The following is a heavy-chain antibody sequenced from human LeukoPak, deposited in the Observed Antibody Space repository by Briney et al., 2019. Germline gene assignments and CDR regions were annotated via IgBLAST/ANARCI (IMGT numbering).Heavy chain of an antibody. J-gene: IGHJ6*04. CDR1: GFTVGSNY. Sequence: GGSLRLSCAASGFTVGSNYMSWVRQAPGKGLEWVSVIYSGGSTYYADSVEGRFTISRDNSKNTVYLQMNSLRAEDTAVYYCAREGLTMVRGADVWGKGTTVTVSS. CDR3: AREGLTMVRGADV. V-gene: IGHV3-53*01. CDR2: IYSGGST. D-gene: IGHD3-10*01.